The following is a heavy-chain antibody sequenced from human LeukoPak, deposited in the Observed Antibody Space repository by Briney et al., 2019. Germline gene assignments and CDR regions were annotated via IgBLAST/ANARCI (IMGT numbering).Heavy chain of an antibody. Sequence: GRSLRLSCAASGFTFSSYGMHWVRQAPGKGLEWVAVIWYDGSNKYYADSVKGRFTISRDNSKNTLYLQMNSLRAEDTAVYYRARTRLRWSPYGMDVWGQGTTVTVSS. CDR2: IWYDGSNK. CDR3: ARTRLRWSPYGMDV. D-gene: IGHD4-23*01. CDR1: GFTFSSYG. J-gene: IGHJ6*02. V-gene: IGHV3-33*01.